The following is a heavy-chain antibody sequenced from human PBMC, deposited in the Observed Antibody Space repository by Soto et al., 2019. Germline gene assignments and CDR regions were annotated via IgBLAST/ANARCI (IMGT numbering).Heavy chain of an antibody. CDR1: GGTFSSYA. V-gene: IGHV1-69*01. CDR2: IIPIFGTA. CDR3: ARSLEYTPYAFDI. Sequence: QVQLVQSGAEVKKPGSSVKVSCKASGGTFSSYAISWVRQAPGQGLEWMGGIIPIFGTANYAQKFQGRVTITADEYTSTAHVELSSLRSEDKAVDYCARSLEYTPYAFDIWGQGTMVTVSS. D-gene: IGHD1-1*01. J-gene: IGHJ3*02.